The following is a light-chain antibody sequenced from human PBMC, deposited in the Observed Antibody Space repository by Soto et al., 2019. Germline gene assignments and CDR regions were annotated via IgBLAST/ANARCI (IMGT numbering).Light chain of an antibody. CDR2: DAS. CDR3: QQRSNCPPVT. Sequence: EIVLTQSPATLSLSPGERATLSCRASQSVSNYLAWYQQKPGQAPRLLIYDASNRASGIPARFSGSGSGTDFTLTIISLFPEDFAVYYCQQRSNCPPVTFGGGTKVESK. CDR1: QSVSNY. V-gene: IGKV3-11*01. J-gene: IGKJ4*01.